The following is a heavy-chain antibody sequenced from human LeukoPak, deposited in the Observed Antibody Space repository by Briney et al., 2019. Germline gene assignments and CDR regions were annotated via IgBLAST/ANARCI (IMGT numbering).Heavy chain of an antibody. CDR2: INTDGSST. CDR1: GFTFSNYW. D-gene: IGHD3-10*01. V-gene: IGHV3-74*01. J-gene: IGHJ4*02. CDR3: ARDPYYYGSGSYYVPEYFDY. Sequence: GGSLRLSCAASGFTFSNYWMHWVRQAPGKGLVWVSRINTDGSSTSYVDSVKGRFTISRDNAKNSLYLQMNSLRAEDTAVYYCARDPYYYGSGSYYVPEYFDYWGQGTLVTVSS.